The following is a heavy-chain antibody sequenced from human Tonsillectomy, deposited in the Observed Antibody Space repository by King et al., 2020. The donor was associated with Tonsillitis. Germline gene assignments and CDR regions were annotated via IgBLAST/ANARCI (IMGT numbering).Heavy chain of an antibody. CDR1: GFTFSSFG. CDR3: AKGLIRRRVLFGAFDI. CDR2: ISYDGSNK. J-gene: IGHJ3*02. D-gene: IGHD3-16*01. Sequence: VQLVQSGGGVVQPGRSLRLSCAASGFTFSSFGMHWVRQAPGKGLEWVAVISYDGSNKYYADSVKVRFTISRDNSKNTLYLQMNSLRAEDTAVYYCAKGLIRRRVLFGAFDIWGQGTMVTVSS. V-gene: IGHV3-30*18.